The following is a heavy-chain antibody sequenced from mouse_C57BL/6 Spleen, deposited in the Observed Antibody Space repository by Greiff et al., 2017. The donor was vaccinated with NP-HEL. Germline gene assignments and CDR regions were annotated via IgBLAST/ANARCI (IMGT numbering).Heavy chain of an antibody. CDR1: GYAFSSSW. CDR2: IYPGDGDT. CDR3: ARHGSSYSPCAY. V-gene: IGHV1-82*01. J-gene: IGHJ3*01. Sequence: VQLQQSGPELVKPGASVKISCKASGYAFSSSWMNWVKQRPGKGLEWIGRIYPGDGDTNYNGKFKGKATLTADKSSSTAYMQLSSLTSEDSAVYFCARHGSSYSPCAYWGQGTLVTVSA. D-gene: IGHD1-1*01.